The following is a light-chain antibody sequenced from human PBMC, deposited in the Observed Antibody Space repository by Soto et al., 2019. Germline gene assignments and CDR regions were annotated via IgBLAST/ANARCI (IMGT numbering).Light chain of an antibody. J-gene: IGKJ1*01. CDR2: WAY. CDR3: QQYYTTPT. V-gene: IGKV4-1*01. CDR1: QSVLYSSNNKNY. Sequence: DIVMTQSPDSLAVSLGERATINCKSSQSVLYSSNNKNYLARYQQKQGQPPKLLIYWAYTRESGVPDRFSGSGSGTDFTLTISRLQAEDVAVYYCQQYYTTPTFGQGTKVEIK.